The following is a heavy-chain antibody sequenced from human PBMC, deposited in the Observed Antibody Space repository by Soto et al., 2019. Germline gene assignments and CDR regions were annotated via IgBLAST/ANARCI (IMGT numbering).Heavy chain of an antibody. D-gene: IGHD6-19*01. J-gene: IGHJ4*02. V-gene: IGHV3-23*01. CDR1: GFSFSDYA. CDR2: ISATGGST. CDR3: AKASSAWYDSKSYYFDD. Sequence: EVQLLDSGGALVQPGGSLRLSCAASGFSFSDYAMNWVRQAPGKGLEWVSEISATGGSTFYADFVKGRFTISRDNSKNTLYLHLTSLRDEDTARYYCAKASSAWYDSKSYYFDDWGPGTLVTVSS.